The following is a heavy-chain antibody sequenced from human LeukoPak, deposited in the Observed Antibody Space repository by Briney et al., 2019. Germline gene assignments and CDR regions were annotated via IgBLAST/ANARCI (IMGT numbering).Heavy chain of an antibody. CDR1: GFTFTGYW. Sequence: GGSLRLSCAASGFTFTGYWMTWVRQVPGKGLEWVANIKEDGSEEYYVDSVKGRFTISRDNAKNSLTSPRVEDTAVYYCARGGPTGALDYWGQGTLVTVSS. V-gene: IGHV3-7*01. J-gene: IGHJ4*02. D-gene: IGHD7-27*01. CDR2: IKEDGSEE. CDR3: ARGGPTGALDY.